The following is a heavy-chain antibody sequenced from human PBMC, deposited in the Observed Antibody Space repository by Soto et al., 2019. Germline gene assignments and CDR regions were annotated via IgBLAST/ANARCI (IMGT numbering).Heavy chain of an antibody. J-gene: IGHJ3*02. D-gene: IGHD3-3*01. CDR1: GYSFTNYY. CDR2: INPSDGST. CDR3: GRHRLDCRSGYDAVDI. V-gene: IGHV1-46*01. Sequence: VQLVQSGAEVRRPGASVKISCRTSGYSFTNYYLHWVRQAPGQGLEWMGTINPSDGSTIYAQKLQGRVTMTRDTSTSTVYTELRRLRSEDAAVFYCGRHRLDCRSGYDAVDIWGQGTMVTVSS.